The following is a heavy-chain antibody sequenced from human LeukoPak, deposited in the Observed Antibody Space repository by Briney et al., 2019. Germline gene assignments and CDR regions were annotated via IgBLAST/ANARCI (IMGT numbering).Heavy chain of an antibody. Sequence: PSETLSLSCTVSDGSISSSSYYWGWIRQPPGQGLEWIGSIYYTGITYYNPSLKSRVTISIEASKNHFSLKLSSVTAADTAVYYCARQPAWPYWYFDLWGRGTRVTVAS. V-gene: IGHV4-39*01. CDR2: IYYTGIT. CDR3: ARQPAWPYWYFDL. D-gene: IGHD2-2*01. J-gene: IGHJ2*01. CDR1: DGSISSSSYY.